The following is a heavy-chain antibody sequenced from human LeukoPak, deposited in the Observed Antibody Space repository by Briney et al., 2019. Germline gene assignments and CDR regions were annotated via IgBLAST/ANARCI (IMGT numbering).Heavy chain of an antibody. D-gene: IGHD3-10*01. V-gene: IGHV3-9*03. Sequence: PGGSLRLSCAASGFTFDDYAMHWVRQAPGKGLEWVSGISWNSGSIVYADSVKGGFTISRDNAKNSLYLQMNSLRAEDMALYYCAKDSCYGSGSYGYFDYWGQGTLVTVSS. CDR2: ISWNSGSI. CDR1: GFTFDDYA. CDR3: AKDSCYGSGSYGYFDY. J-gene: IGHJ4*02.